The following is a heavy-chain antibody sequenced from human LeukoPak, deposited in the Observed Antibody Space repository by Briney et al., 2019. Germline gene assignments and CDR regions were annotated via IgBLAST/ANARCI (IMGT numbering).Heavy chain of an antibody. Sequence: ASVKVSCKASGYTFTSYGISWVRQAPGQGLEWIGWISAYNGNTNYAQKLQGRVTMTTDTSTSTAYMELRSLRSDDTAVYYCARVADTAMVNAFDIWGQGTMVTVSS. CDR3: ARVADTAMVNAFDI. CDR1: GYTFTSYG. V-gene: IGHV1-18*01. D-gene: IGHD5-18*01. CDR2: ISAYNGNT. J-gene: IGHJ3*02.